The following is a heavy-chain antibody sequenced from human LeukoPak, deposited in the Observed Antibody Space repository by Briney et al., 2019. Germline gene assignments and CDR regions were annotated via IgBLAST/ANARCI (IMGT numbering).Heavy chain of an antibody. CDR1: GFTFSSYS. Sequence: PGGSLRLSCAASGFTFSSYSMNWVRQAPGKGLEWVSSISSSSSYIYYADSVKGRFTISRDNAKNSLYLQMNSLRAEDTAVYYCAGSSGYSYGYIDYWGQGTLVTVSS. CDR3: AGSSGYSYGYIDY. D-gene: IGHD5-18*01. V-gene: IGHV3-21*01. J-gene: IGHJ4*02. CDR2: ISSSSSYI.